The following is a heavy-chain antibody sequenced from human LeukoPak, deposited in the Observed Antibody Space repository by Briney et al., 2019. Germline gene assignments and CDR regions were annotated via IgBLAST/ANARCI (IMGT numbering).Heavy chain of an antibody. CDR1: GFTFSSYG. CDR2: ITGTGHIT. CDR3: AKLAKYFYGAETFYFFEH. J-gene: IGHJ4*02. D-gene: IGHD3-10*01. Sequence: QSGGTLRLSCAASGFTFSSYGMSWVRQAPGKGLEWVSAITGTGHITYYADSVKGRFTISRDNGKNSLYLQMNSLRVEDTAVYYCAKLAKYFYGAETFYFFEHWGQGTPVTASS. V-gene: IGHV3-23*01.